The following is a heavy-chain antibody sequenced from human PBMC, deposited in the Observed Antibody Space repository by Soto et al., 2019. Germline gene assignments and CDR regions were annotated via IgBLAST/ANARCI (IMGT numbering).Heavy chain of an antibody. Sequence: QVQLMQSGAEVTKPGSSVKVSCKASGGPFNTFGISWVRQAPGQGLEWMGGIIPKYGTTNYARRFQGRVTITADESTTTAYLELSSLRHDDTDIYYCARTRQRRPVFYVDYWGQGTPISVTS. V-gene: IGHV1-69*01. J-gene: IGHJ4*02. CDR3: ARTRQRRPVFYVDY. CDR2: IIPKYGTT. CDR1: GGPFNTFG. D-gene: IGHD2-2*01.